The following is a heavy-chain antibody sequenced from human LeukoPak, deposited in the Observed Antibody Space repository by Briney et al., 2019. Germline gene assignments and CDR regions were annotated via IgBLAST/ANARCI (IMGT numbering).Heavy chain of an antibody. CDR3: ASQADSAYGDYN. V-gene: IGHV3-74*01. J-gene: IGHJ4*02. CDR1: GFTYSRYW. D-gene: IGHD4-17*01. Sequence: GGSLRLTCAASGFTYSRYWMHWVRQVPGKGLVWVARIKGDESYTFYADSVKGRFTISRDNAKNTLYLQMNSLRAEDTAVYYCASQADSAYGDYNWGQGNLDTVSS. CDR2: IKGDESYT.